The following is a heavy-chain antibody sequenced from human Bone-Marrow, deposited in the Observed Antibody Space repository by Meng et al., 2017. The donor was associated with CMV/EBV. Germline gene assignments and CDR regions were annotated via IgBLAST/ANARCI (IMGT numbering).Heavy chain of an antibody. Sequence: SISTNGVGVGWIRQPPGEALEWLAIIYWDADKRYSPFLKNRLTITRDTSKNQVALSMTDMDPVDTATYYCAQRRWTSSGWYGNWFDPWGQVILVTVSS. CDR1: SISTNGVG. D-gene: IGHD6-19*01. J-gene: IGHJ5*02. CDR2: IYWDADK. V-gene: IGHV2-5*02. CDR3: AQRRWTSSGWYGNWFDP.